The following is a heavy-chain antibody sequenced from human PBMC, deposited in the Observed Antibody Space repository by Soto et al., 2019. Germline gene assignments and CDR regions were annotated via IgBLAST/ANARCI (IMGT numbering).Heavy chain of an antibody. CDR2: IYYSGST. D-gene: IGHD6-19*01. Sequence: QVQLQESGPGLVKPSETLSLTCTVSGGSISSYYWSWIRQPPGKGLEWIGYIYYSGSTNYNPSLKSRVTISVDTSKNQFSLKLSSVTAADTAVYYCANTVTGYSSGWYSVWFDPWGQGTLVTVSS. CDR3: ANTVTGYSSGWYSVWFDP. CDR1: GGSISSYY. V-gene: IGHV4-59*01. J-gene: IGHJ5*02.